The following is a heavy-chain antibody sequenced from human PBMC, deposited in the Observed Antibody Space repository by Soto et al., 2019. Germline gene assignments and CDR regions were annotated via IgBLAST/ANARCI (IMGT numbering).Heavy chain of an antibody. CDR3: ARSVFP. J-gene: IGHJ5*02. CDR2: IYYSGNT. Sequence: QLQLQESGPGRVKPSQTLSLTCTFSGGSISSGGYNWSWTRQPPGKGLGWIGYIYYSGNTYYTPPLXSXXTISVDTSKNQFSLKLTSVTAADTAVYYCARSVFPWGQGTLVTVSS. CDR1: GGSISSGGYN. V-gene: IGHV4-31*03.